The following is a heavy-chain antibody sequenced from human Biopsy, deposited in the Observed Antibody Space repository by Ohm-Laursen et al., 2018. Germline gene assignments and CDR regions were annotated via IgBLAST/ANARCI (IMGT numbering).Heavy chain of an antibody. CDR2: INHSDST. J-gene: IGHJ4*02. CDR3: ARESDSSGYYYRDY. D-gene: IGHD3-22*01. Sequence: PSDTLSLTCAVYGGSFTGYYWSWIRQPPGKGLEWIGEINHSDSTNYNPSLKSRVTISLDTSKNQLSLKQSSVTAADTAVYYCARESDSSGYYYRDYWGQGTLVTVSS. V-gene: IGHV4-34*01. CDR1: GGSFTGYY.